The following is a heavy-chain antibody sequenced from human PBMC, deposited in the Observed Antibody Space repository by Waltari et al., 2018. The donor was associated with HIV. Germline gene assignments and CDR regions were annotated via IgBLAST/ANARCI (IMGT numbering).Heavy chain of an antibody. V-gene: IGHV3-7*01. CDR2: IKQDGSEK. CDR3: ARMGLMMYAIGAFDI. CDR1: GFTFSLYW. J-gene: IGHJ3*02. Sequence: EVQLVESGGGLVQPGGSLRLSCAASGFTFSLYWMSWVRQAPGKGLEGGANIKQDGSEKHYVDSVKGRFTISRDNAKKSLYLQMNSLRAEDTAVYYCARMGLMMYAIGAFDIWGQGTMVTVSS. D-gene: IGHD2-8*01.